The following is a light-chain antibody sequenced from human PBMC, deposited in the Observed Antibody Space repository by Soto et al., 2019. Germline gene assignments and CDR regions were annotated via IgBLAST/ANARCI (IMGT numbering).Light chain of an antibody. CDR3: QKYFSAPWT. CDR1: QAIKNQ. V-gene: IGKV1-27*01. Sequence: DIQMTQSPSSLSASVGDRVTITCRASQAIKNQLAWYQQKSGEVPKLLIYAASTLQSGVPSRFSGSGSGTDFTLTISSLQPEDVVTYYCQKYFSAPWTFGQGTRVEIK. CDR2: AAS. J-gene: IGKJ1*01.